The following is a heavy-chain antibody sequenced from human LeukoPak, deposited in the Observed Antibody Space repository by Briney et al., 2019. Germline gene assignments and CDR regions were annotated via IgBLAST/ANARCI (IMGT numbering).Heavy chain of an antibody. Sequence: SETXSLXCTVSGDSIRSSSYHWGWIRQPPGKGLEWIGSIYYSGSTYNNRSLKRRLTISIDTSKNQFSLRLSSVTAADTAVYYCTREVEGYSYASGRFLHFDPWGQGTLVTVSS. V-gene: IGHV4-39*07. CDR2: IYYSGST. CDR1: GDSIRSSSYH. CDR3: TREVEGYSYASGRFLHFDP. J-gene: IGHJ5*02. D-gene: IGHD3-10*01.